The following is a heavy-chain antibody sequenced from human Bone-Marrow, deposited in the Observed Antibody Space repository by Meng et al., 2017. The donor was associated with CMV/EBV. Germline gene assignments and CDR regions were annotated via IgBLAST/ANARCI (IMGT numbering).Heavy chain of an antibody. CDR2: IYQSGST. CDR1: GGSISSSNW. J-gene: IGHJ3*02. D-gene: IGHD3-10*01. V-gene: IGHV4-4*02. CDR3: ARQSTGSAAFDI. Sequence: SETLSLTCAVSGGSISSSNWWSWVRQPPGKGLEWIGEIYQSGSTNYNPSLKSRVTIPVDKSKNQCTLKLSSVTAADTAVDYCARQSTGSAAFDIWGQGTMVTVSS.